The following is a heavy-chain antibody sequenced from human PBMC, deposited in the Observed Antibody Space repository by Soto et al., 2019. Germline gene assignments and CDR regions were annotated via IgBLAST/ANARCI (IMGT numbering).Heavy chain of an antibody. CDR1: GFSFSSYS. D-gene: IGHD4-17*01. CDR3: AKGTGDLLRSDGFDI. J-gene: IGHJ3*02. CDR2: ISSRSGYI. Sequence: EVQLVESGGGLVKPGGSLRLSCAGSGFSFSSYSMNWVRLAPGKGLEWVSSISSRSGYIYYADSIRGRFTISRDNAKNSLYLQMSSLRAEDTAVYYCAKGTGDLLRSDGFDIWGQWTMVTVSS. V-gene: IGHV3-21*06.